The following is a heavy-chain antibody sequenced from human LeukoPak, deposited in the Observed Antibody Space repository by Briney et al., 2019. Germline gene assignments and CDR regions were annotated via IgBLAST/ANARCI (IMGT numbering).Heavy chain of an antibody. CDR3: ARASSQWLVPY. D-gene: IGHD6-19*01. Sequence: GGSLRLSCGASGFTFSSYSMNWVRQAPGKGLEWVSSISSSSTYIYYADSVKGRSTISRDNAKNSLYLQMNSLRVEDTAVYYCARASSQWLVPYWGQGTLVTVSS. CDR1: GFTFSSYS. CDR2: ISSSSTYI. V-gene: IGHV3-21*01. J-gene: IGHJ4*02.